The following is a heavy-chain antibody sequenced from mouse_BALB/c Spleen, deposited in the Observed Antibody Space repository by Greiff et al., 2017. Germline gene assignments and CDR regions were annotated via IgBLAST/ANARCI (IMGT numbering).Heavy chain of an antibody. V-gene: IGHV14-3*02. Sequence: EVKLMESGAELVKPGASVKLSCTASGFNIKDTYMHWVKQRPEQGLEWIGRIDPANGNTKYDPKFQGKATITADTSSNTAYLQLSSLTSEDTAVYYCARRDYYYAMDYWGQGTSVTVSS. CDR3: ARRDYYYAMDY. D-gene: IGHD3-3*01. CDR2: IDPANGNT. CDR1: GFNIKDTY. J-gene: IGHJ4*01.